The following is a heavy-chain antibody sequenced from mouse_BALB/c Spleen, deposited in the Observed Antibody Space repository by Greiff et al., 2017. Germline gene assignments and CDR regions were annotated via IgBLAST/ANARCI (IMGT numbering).Heavy chain of an antibody. Sequence: EVKVVESGGGLVQPGGSRKLSCAASGFTFSSFGMHWVRQAPEKGLEWVAYISSGSSTIYYADTVKGRFTISRDNPKNTLFLQMTSLRSEDTAMYYCARWARSKGDYYAMDYWGQGTSVTVSS. J-gene: IGHJ4*01. V-gene: IGHV5-17*02. CDR2: ISSGSSTI. CDR1: GFTFSSFG. CDR3: ARWARSKGDYYAMDY.